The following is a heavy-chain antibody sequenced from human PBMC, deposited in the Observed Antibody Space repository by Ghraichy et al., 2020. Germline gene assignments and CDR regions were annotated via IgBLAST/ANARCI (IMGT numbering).Heavy chain of an antibody. J-gene: IGHJ4*02. D-gene: IGHD3-10*01. Sequence: GESLNISCKGSGYSFTSYWISWVRQMPGKGLEWMGRIDVSDSYTNYSPSFQGHVTISADKSVSTAYLQWSSLKASDTAMYYCGVLIAGVNDMPPGDYWGQGTLVTVSS. CDR2: IDVSDSYT. CDR1: GYSFTSYW. V-gene: IGHV5-10-1*01. CDR3: GVLIAGVNDMPPGDY.